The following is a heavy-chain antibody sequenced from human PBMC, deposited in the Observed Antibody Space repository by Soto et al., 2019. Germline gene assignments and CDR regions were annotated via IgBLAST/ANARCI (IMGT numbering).Heavy chain of an antibody. CDR2: IKEDGSEK. CDR1: GFTFSSYW. J-gene: IGHJ4*02. CDR3: ARATGADKEDY. D-gene: IGHD3-10*01. Sequence: EVQLVESGGGLVQPGGSLRLSCAASGFTFSSYWMSWVRQAPGKGLEWVANIKEDGSEKYYVDSVKGRFTISRDNAKNSLYLQMTSLRAEDTAVYYCARATGADKEDYWGQGTLVTVSS. V-gene: IGHV3-7*04.